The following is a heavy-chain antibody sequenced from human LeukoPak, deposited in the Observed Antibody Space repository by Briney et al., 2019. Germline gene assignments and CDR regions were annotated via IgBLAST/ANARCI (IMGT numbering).Heavy chain of an antibody. Sequence: PSETLSLTCTVFGDSISRSYWTWIRQSPGNRLEWIGCIYSSGSTRYNPSLKSRVTISEDTSKNQFSLRLSSVTAADTAVYYCARASSGAIYHYGMDVWGQGTTVTVSS. D-gene: IGHD3-10*01. V-gene: IGHV4-59*01. CDR2: IYSSGST. J-gene: IGHJ6*02. CDR3: ARASSGAIYHYGMDV. CDR1: GDSISRSY.